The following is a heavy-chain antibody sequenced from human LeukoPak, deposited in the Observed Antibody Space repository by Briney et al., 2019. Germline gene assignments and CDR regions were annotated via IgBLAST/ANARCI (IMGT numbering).Heavy chain of an antibody. V-gene: IGHV3-23*01. D-gene: IGHD3-10*01. CDR2: ISGSGGST. CDR3: AAVSFHNRVIDY. J-gene: IGHJ4*02. Sequence: TGGSLRLSCAASGFTFSNYAMSWVRQAPGKGLEWVSAISGSGGSTDYADSVKGRFTISRDNPKNTLYLQMNSLRAEDTAVYYCAAVSFHNRVIDYWGQGTLVTVSS. CDR1: GFTFSNYA.